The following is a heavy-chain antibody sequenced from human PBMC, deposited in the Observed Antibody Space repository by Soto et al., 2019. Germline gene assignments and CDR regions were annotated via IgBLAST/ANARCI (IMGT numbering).Heavy chain of an antibody. CDR1: GYTFTSYY. Sequence: GASVKVSCKASGYTFTSYYMHWVRQAPGQGLEWMGIINPSGGSTSYAQKFQGRVTMTRDTSTSTVYMELSSLRSEDTAVYYCARDQGIVATTRIYYYGMDVWGQGTTVTVSS. CDR2: INPSGGST. J-gene: IGHJ6*02. CDR3: ARDQGIVATTRIYYYGMDV. D-gene: IGHD5-12*01. V-gene: IGHV1-46*01.